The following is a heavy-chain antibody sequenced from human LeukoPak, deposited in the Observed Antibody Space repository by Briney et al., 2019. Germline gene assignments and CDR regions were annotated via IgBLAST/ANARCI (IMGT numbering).Heavy chain of an antibody. V-gene: IGHV3-21*01. CDR2: ISSSSSYI. D-gene: IGHD5-18*01. Sequence: GGSLRLSCAASGFTFSSYSTNWVRQAPGKGLEWVSSISSSSSYIYYADSVKGRFTISRDNAKNSLYLQMNSLRAEDTAVYYCARDTAMVSRFDYWGQGTLVTVSS. J-gene: IGHJ4*02. CDR1: GFTFSSYS. CDR3: ARDTAMVSRFDY.